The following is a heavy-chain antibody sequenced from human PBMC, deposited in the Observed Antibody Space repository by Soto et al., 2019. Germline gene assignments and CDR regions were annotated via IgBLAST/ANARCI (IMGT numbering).Heavy chain of an antibody. CDR3: ARAERMGGSYYYYGMDV. D-gene: IGHD2-15*01. CDR2: IYYSGST. Sequence: SETLSLTCTVSGGSISSGDYYWSWIRQPPGKGLEWIGYIYYSGSTYYNPSLKSRVTISVDTSKNQFSLKLSSVTAADTAVYYCARAERMGGSYYYYGMDVWGRGTTVTVSS. J-gene: IGHJ6*02. CDR1: GGSISSGDYY. V-gene: IGHV4-30-4*01.